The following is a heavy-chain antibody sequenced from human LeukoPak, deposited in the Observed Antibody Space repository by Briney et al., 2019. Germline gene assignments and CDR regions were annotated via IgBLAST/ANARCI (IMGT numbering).Heavy chain of an antibody. Sequence: GGSLRLSCAASGFTFRSYSMNWVRQAPGKGLEWVSYIASSGSTIYYADSVKGRFTISRDNAKNSLYLQMNSLRAEDTAVYYCARANYYDISGYDYWGQGTLVTVSS. D-gene: IGHD3-22*01. V-gene: IGHV3-48*04. CDR3: ARANYYDISGYDY. CDR2: IASSGSTI. CDR1: GFTFRSYS. J-gene: IGHJ4*02.